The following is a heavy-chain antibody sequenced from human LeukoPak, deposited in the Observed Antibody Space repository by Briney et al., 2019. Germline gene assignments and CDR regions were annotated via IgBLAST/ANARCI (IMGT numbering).Heavy chain of an antibody. CDR3: ARDWSGSSSSNYYYYYMDI. CDR2: IIPIFGTA. D-gene: IGHD6-6*01. V-gene: IGHV1-69*05. Sequence: SVKVSCKASGGTFSSYAISWVRQAPGQGLEWMGGIIPIFGTANYAQKFQGRVTITTDESTSTAYVELSSLRSEDTTVYYCARDWSGSSSSNYYYYYMDIWGKGTTVTVSS. J-gene: IGHJ6*03. CDR1: GGTFSSYA.